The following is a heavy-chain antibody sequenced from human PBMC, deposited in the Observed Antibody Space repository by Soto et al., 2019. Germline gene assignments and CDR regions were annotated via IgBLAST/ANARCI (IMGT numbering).Heavy chain of an antibody. CDR1: GFTFSSYG. Sequence: QVQLVESGGGEVQPGRSLRLSCAASGFTFSSYGMHWVRQAPGKGLEWVAVISYDGSNKYYADSVKGRFTISRDNSKNTLYLPMNSLRAEDTAVYYCASHKLWLDYWGQGTLVTVSS. CDR3: ASHKLWLDY. V-gene: IGHV3-30*03. D-gene: IGHD5-18*01. CDR2: ISYDGSNK. J-gene: IGHJ4*02.